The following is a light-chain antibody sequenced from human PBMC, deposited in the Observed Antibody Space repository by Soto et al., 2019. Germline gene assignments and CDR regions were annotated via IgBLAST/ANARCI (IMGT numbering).Light chain of an antibody. J-gene: IGLJ2*01. CDR3: SSYAGSSIFVV. CDR2: EVT. V-gene: IGLV2-23*02. Sequence: QSALTQPASVSGSPGQSITISCTGTSSDVGSYNLVSWYQHLPGKAPKLMIFEVTKRPLGVSTRFSGSKSGNTASLTISGLQAEDEADYYCSSYAGSSIFVVFGGGTKLTVL. CDR1: SSDVGSYNL.